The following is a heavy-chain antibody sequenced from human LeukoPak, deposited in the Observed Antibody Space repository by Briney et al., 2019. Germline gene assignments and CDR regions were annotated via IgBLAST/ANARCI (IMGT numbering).Heavy chain of an antibody. V-gene: IGHV1-46*01. D-gene: IGHD6-19*01. Sequence: ASVKVSCKASGYTFTNYYMYWVRQAPGQGLEWMGIINPSGGSTSYAQKFQGRVTMTRDTSTSTVYMELSSLRSEDTAVYYCARGSSYSSGWYSCFDYWGQGTLVTVSS. J-gene: IGHJ4*02. CDR3: ARGSSYSSGWYSCFDY. CDR1: GYTFTNYY. CDR2: INPSGGST.